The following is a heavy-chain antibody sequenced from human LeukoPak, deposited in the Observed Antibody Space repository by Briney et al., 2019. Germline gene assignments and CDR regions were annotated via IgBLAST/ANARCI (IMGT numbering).Heavy chain of an antibody. CDR2: INSDGSST. CDR1: GFTFSSYW. J-gene: IGHJ4*02. D-gene: IGHD3-10*01. V-gene: IGHV3-74*01. CDR3: ARSGGFGEFLDY. Sequence: GGSLRLSCAASGFTFSSYWMHWVRQAPGKGLVWVSRINSDGSSTSYADPVKGRFTISRDNSKNTLYLQMNSLRAEDTAVYYCARSGGFGEFLDYWGQGTLVTVSS.